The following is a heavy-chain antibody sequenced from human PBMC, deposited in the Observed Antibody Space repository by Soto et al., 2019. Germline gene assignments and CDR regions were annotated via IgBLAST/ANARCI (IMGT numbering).Heavy chain of an antibody. V-gene: IGHV4-31*03. CDR1: GGSINSGGYY. D-gene: IGHD1-26*01. CDR2: IYYSGST. J-gene: IGHJ6*02. Sequence: QVQLQESGPGLVKPSQTLSLTCTVSGGSINSGGYYWSWIRQLPGKGLEWIGYIYYSGSTYYNPSLKSRVTISVDASKNQFSLKLGSVTAADTAMYYCGRGGYYFSYAMDVWGQGTTVTVSS. CDR3: GRGGYYFSYAMDV.